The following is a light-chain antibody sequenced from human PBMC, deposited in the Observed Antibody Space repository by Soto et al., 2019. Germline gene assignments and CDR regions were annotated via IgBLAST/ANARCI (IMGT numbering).Light chain of an antibody. CDR1: QRISHY. V-gene: IGKV1-39*01. Sequence: DIQMTQSPSSLSASVGDRVTITCRACQRISHYLNWFQQKPGKAPKFLIYAASSLQSEVPSRFSGSGSGTDFTLTISSLQPEDFATYYCQQSYSTLMYTFGQGTKLEIK. J-gene: IGKJ2*01. CDR3: QQSYSTLMYT. CDR2: AAS.